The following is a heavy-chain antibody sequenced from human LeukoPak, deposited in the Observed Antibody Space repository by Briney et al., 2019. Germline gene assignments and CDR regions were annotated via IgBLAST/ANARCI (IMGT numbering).Heavy chain of an antibody. Sequence: GGSLRLSCAASGFTVSSNYMSWVRQAPGRGLEWVSVIYSGGSTYYADSVKGRFTISRDNSKNTLHLQMNSLRAEDTAVYYCARDGPRSSYGSGSYYSMWYFDYWGQGTLVTVSS. V-gene: IGHV3-66*01. CDR1: GFTVSSNY. J-gene: IGHJ4*02. CDR3: ARDGPRSSYGSGSYYSMWYFDY. D-gene: IGHD3-10*01. CDR2: IYSGGST.